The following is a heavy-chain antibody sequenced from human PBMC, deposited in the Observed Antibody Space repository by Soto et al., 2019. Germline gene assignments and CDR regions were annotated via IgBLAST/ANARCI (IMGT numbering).Heavy chain of an antibody. CDR2: IIPIFGTA. CDR3: AGRHYDYVWGSYTGAFDI. J-gene: IGHJ3*02. CDR1: GGTFSSYA. V-gene: IGHV1-69*13. Sequence: SVKVSCKASGGTFSSYAISWVRQAPGQGLEWMGGIIPIFGTANYAQKFQGRVTITADESTSTAYMELSSLRSEDTAVYYCAGRHYDYVWGSYTGAFDIWGQGTMVTVSS. D-gene: IGHD3-16*01.